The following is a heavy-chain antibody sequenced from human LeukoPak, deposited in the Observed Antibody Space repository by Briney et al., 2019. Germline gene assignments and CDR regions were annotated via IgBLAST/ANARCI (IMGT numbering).Heavy chain of an antibody. J-gene: IGHJ4*02. CDR2: ISGSGGST. Sequence: GGSLRLTCAASGLTFSSYAMSWVRQAPGKGLEWVSAISGSGGSTYYADSVKGRFTISRDNSKNTLYLQMNSLRAEDTAVYYCAKDQTAIFGVYGYFDYWGQGTLVTVSS. V-gene: IGHV3-23*01. CDR3: AKDQTAIFGVYGYFDY. CDR1: GLTFSSYA. D-gene: IGHD3-3*01.